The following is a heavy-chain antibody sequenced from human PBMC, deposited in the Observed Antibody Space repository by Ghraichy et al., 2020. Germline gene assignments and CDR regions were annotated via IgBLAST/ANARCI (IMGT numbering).Heavy chain of an antibody. CDR1: SGSISSSNW. D-gene: IGHD3-22*01. Sequence: SETLSLTCAVSSGSISSSNWWSWVRQPPGKGLEWIGEIHHSGSTNYNPSLKSRVTISIDKPKNQFSLKLSSVTAADTAIYYCGSSVSVDYWGQGTLVTVSS. CDR2: IHHSGST. J-gene: IGHJ4*02. CDR3: GSSVSVDY. V-gene: IGHV4-4*02.